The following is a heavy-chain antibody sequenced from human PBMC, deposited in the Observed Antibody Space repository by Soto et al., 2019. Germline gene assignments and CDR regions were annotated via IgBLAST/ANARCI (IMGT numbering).Heavy chain of an antibody. D-gene: IGHD3-22*01. CDR1: GFTFSSYW. J-gene: IGHJ4*02. Sequence: PGGSLRLSCAASGFTFSSYWMHWVRQAPGKGPVWVSRINSDGSSTSYADSVKGRFTISRDNAENTLYLQMNSLRAEDTAVYYCASHDSSGPYYYFDYWGQGTLVTVSS. CDR2: INSDGSST. V-gene: IGHV3-74*01. CDR3: ASHDSSGPYYYFDY.